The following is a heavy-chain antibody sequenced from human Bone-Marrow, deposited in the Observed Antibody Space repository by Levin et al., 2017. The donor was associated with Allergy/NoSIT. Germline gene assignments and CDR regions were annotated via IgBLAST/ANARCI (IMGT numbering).Heavy chain of an antibody. V-gene: IGHV5-51*01. D-gene: IGHD3-10*01. Sequence: DSLTISFPSSCYSFRTPWIGWVRQMPGKGLEFVGVIFPSDSDTVYSPSFQGQVTISVDKSINTAYLHWSSLKASDTATYYCAKHTGTFFEFWGQGALVTVSS. CDR1: CYSFRTPW. J-gene: IGHJ4*02. CDR2: IFPSDSDT. CDR3: AKHTGTFFEF.